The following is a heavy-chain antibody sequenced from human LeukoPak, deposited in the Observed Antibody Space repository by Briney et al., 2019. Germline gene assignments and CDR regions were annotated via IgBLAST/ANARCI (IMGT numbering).Heavy chain of an antibody. J-gene: IGHJ3*02. CDR1: GGSISSYY. CDR3: ARDRAHYDILTGYYSDAFDI. CDR2: IYTSGST. V-gene: IGHV4-4*07. D-gene: IGHD3-9*01. Sequence: SETLSLTRTVSGGSISSYYWSWLRQPAGKGLEWIGRIYTSGSTNYNPSLKSRVTMSVDTSKNQFSLKLSSVTAADTAVYYCARDRAHYDILTGYYSDAFDIWGQGTMVTVSS.